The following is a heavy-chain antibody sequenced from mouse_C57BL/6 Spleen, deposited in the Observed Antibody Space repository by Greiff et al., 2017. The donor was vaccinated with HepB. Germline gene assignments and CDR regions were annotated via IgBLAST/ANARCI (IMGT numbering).Heavy chain of an antibody. CDR2: IDPSDSYT. CDR3: ARALYYDYDVDYFDY. CDR1: GYTFTSYW. Sequence: VQLQQPGAELVMPGASVKLSCKASGYTFTSYWMHWVKQRPGQGLEWIGEIDPSDSYTNYNQKFKGKSTLTVDKSSSTAYMQLSSLTSEDSAVYYCARALYYDYDVDYFDYWGQGTTLTVSS. D-gene: IGHD2-4*01. V-gene: IGHV1-69*01. J-gene: IGHJ2*01.